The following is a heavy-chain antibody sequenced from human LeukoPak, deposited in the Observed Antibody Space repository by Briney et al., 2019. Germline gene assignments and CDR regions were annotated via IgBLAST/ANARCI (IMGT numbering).Heavy chain of an antibody. Sequence: SETLSLTCTVSGGSISSSSYYWGWIRQPPGKGLEWIGSIYYSGSTYYNPSLKSRVTISVDTSKNQFSLRLTSVTASDTAVYYCARPVRCSATTCTGPFDYWGQGTLVTVSS. J-gene: IGHJ4*02. V-gene: IGHV4-39*07. CDR3: ARPVRCSATTCTGPFDY. D-gene: IGHD6-19*01. CDR2: IYYSGST. CDR1: GGSISSSSYY.